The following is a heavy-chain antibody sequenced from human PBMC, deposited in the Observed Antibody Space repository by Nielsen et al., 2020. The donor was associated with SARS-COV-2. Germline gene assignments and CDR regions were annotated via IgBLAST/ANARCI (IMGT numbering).Heavy chain of an antibody. Sequence: SETLSLTCAVSGGSVSSNVWWTWVRQSPGKGLAWIGEVSHSGSTNYKPSLKSRVALSMDKSKRQVSLRLTSVSAADTAVYFCARGHLVVVPSPILGLGPFFYSFYLDVWGKGTTVIVSS. CDR2: VSHSGST. CDR1: GGSVSSNVW. V-gene: IGHV4-4*02. D-gene: IGHD2-2*02. CDR3: ARGHLVVVPSPILGLGPFFYSFYLDV. J-gene: IGHJ6*03.